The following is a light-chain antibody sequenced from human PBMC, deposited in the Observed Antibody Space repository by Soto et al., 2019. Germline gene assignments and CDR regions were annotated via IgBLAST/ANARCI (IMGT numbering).Light chain of an antibody. CDR2: EDY. J-gene: IGLJ3*02. CDR1: SGSIASSY. Sequence: NFMLTQPHSVSESPGKTVTISCTRSSGSIASSYVQWYRQRPGSSPTTVIYEDYRRPSGVPDRFSGSIDSSSNSASLTISGLKTEDEADYYCQSYESSSWVFGGGTKLTVL. V-gene: IGLV6-57*01. CDR3: QSYESSSWV.